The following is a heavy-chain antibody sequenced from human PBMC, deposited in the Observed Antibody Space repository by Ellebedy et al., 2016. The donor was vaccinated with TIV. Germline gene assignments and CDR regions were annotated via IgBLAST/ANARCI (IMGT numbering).Heavy chain of an antibody. CDR1: GFTFDDYG. CDR3: AREGIRISSKKGPYWYFDL. CDR2: INWNGGST. D-gene: IGHD4-11*01. V-gene: IGHV3-20*04. J-gene: IGHJ2*01. Sequence: GESLKISCAASGFTFDDYGMSWVRQAPGKGLEWVSGINWNGGSTGYVVSVKGRFTISRDNAKHSLYLQMNSLRAEDTAWYYCAREGIRISSKKGPYWYFDLWGRGTVVSVSS.